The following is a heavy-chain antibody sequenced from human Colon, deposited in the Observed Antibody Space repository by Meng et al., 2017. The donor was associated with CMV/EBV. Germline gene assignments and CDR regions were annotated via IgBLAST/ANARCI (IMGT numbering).Heavy chain of an antibody. J-gene: IGHJ3*01. CDR2: IRYDASNT. D-gene: IGHD2/OR15-2a*01. CDR3: AKGLHFYHSGTNFYGDASDV. CDR1: GFTFSAYG. Sequence: GESLKISCAASGFTFSAYGIHWVRQAPGGGLEWVAFIRYDASNTYYVDSVKGRFTISRDNYRNTLFLQVNSLRAEDTAVYYCAKGLHFYHSGTNFYGDASDVWGQGTMVTVSS. V-gene: IGHV3-30*02.